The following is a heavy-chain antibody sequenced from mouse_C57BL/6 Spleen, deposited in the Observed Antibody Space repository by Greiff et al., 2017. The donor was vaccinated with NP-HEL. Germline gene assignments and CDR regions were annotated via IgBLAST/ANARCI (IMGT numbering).Heavy chain of an antibody. D-gene: IGHD1-1*01. J-gene: IGHJ2*01. CDR2: ISNGGGST. Sequence: EVKLVESGGGLVQPGGSLKLSCAASGFTFSDYYMYWVRQTPEKRLEWVAYISNGGGSTYYPDTVKGRFTISRDNAKHTLYLQMSRLKSEDTAMYYCARSRSSYYFDYWGQGTTLTVSS. V-gene: IGHV5-12*01. CDR1: GFTFSDYY. CDR3: ARSRSSYYFDY.